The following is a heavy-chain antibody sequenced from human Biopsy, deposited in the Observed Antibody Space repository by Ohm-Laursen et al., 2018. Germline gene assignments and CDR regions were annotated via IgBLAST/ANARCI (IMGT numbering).Heavy chain of an antibody. Sequence: SLRLSFAAAGFTFGHYAMHWVRQAPRKGLEWISLIWYDGTNEDYADSVKGRFTISRDNSKNTLYLQINTLTLEDTAFYYCARGLSSGWYGYFDVWGRGTLVTVSS. CDR3: ARGLSSGWYGYFDV. CDR2: IWYDGTNE. V-gene: IGHV3-33*04. J-gene: IGHJ2*01. D-gene: IGHD6-19*01. CDR1: GFTFGHYA.